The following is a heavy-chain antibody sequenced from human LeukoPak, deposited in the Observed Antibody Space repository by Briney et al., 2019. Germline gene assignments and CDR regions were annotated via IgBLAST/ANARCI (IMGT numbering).Heavy chain of an antibody. D-gene: IGHD3-10*01. CDR3: ARDYYGTSLFDY. CDR2: TYYRSKWYN. CDR1: GDSVSSNSAA. V-gene: IGHV6-1*01. J-gene: IGHJ4*02. Sequence: QSQTLSLTCAISGDSVSSNSAAWNWIRQSPSRGLEWPGRTYYRSKWYNDYAVSVKSRITINPDTSKNQYSLQLNSVAPEDSAVYYCARDYYGTSLFDYWGQGTLVTVSS.